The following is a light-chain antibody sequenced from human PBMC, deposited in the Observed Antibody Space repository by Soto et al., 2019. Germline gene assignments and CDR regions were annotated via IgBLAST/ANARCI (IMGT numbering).Light chain of an antibody. CDR1: SSNIGAGYD. V-gene: IGLV1-40*01. J-gene: IGLJ2*01. Sequence: QPVLTQPPSVSGAPGQRVTISCTGSSSNIGAGYDVHWYQQLPGTAPKLLIYGNSNRPSGVPDRFSGSKSGTSASLAITGLQAEDEADYYCQSYDSSRSGAGVFGGGTKLTVL. CDR3: QSYDSSRSGAGV. CDR2: GNS.